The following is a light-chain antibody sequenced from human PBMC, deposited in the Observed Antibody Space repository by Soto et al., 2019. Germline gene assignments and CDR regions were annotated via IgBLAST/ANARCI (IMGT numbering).Light chain of an antibody. V-gene: IGKV3-20*01. J-gene: IGKJ4*01. CDR3: QQYGSSPLT. CDR1: QNISRS. Sequence: EIVMTQSPVTLSVSPGERATLSCRASQNISRSLAWYQQKPGQGPRLLIYAASSRATGIPDRFSGSGSGTDFTLTISRLEPEDFAVYYCQQYGSSPLTFGGGTKVDI. CDR2: AAS.